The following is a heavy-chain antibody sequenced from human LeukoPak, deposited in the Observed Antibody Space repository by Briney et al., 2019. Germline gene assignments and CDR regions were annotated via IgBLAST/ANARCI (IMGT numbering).Heavy chain of an antibody. Sequence: SEILSLTCTVSGGSISSSSYYWGWIRQPPGKGLEWVGTIDYSGSTYHNPSLKSRVTISVDTSKNQFSLKLSSVTAADTAAYYCARHYCSSSSCARLGVIDYWGQGILVTVSS. V-gene: IGHV4-39*01. CDR2: IDYSGST. D-gene: IGHD2-2*01. CDR1: GGSISSSSYY. J-gene: IGHJ4*02. CDR3: ARHYCSSSSCARLGVIDY.